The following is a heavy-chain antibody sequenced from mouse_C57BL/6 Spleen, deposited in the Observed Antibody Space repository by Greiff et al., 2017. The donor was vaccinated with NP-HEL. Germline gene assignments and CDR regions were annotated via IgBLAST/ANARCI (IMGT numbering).Heavy chain of an antibody. CDR2: ISDGGSYT. Sequence: EVKLVESGGGLVKPGGSLKLSCAASGFTFSSYAMSWVRQTPEKRLAWVATISDGGSYTYYPDNVKGRFTISRDNAKNNLYLQMSHLKSEDTAMYYCARDLNGYYSYAMDYWGQGTSVTVSS. V-gene: IGHV5-4*01. J-gene: IGHJ4*01. D-gene: IGHD2-3*01. CDR3: ARDLNGYYSYAMDY. CDR1: GFTFSSYA.